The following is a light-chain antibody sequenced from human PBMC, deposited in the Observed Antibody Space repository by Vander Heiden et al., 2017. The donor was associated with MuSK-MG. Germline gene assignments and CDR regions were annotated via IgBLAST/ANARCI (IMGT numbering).Light chain of an antibody. V-gene: IGKV3-11*01. CDR2: DAS. Sequence: EIVLTQSPATLSLSPGERATLSCRASQSVSSYLAWYQQKPGQAPRLLIYDASNRATGISTRFSGSGSGTDFTLTISSRGPEDFAVYYCQQRSNWPSLTFGGGTKVEIK. CDR1: QSVSSY. J-gene: IGKJ4*01. CDR3: QQRSNWPSLT.